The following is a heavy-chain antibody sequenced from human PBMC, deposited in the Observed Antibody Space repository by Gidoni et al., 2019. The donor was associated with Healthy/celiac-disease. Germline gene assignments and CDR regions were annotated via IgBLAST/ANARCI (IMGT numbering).Heavy chain of an antibody. D-gene: IGHD5-18*01. V-gene: IGHV4-34*01. Sequence: QVQLQQWGAGLLKPSETLSLTCAVYGGSFSGYYWSWIRQPPGKGREWIGEIHHSGSTNSNPSLKSRVTISVDTSKNQCSLKLSSVTAADTAVYYCARGLSGGYSYVYRVTAGRRFDPWGQGTLVTVSS. CDR2: IHHSGST. CDR1: GGSFSGYY. J-gene: IGHJ5*02. CDR3: ARGLSGGYSYVYRVTAGRRFDP.